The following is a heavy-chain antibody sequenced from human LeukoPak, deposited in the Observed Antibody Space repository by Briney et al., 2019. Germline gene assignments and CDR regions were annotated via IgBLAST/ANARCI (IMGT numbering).Heavy chain of an antibody. D-gene: IGHD6-19*01. V-gene: IGHV4-34*01. CDR1: GGSFSGYY. Sequence: SETLSLTCAVYGGSFSGYYWSWIRQPPGKGLEWIGSIYYSGSTYYNPSLKSRVTISVDTSKNQFSLKLSSVTAADTAVYYCARVSVAGSFYYYYYMDVWGKGTTVTVSS. CDR3: ARVSVAGSFYYYYYMDV. CDR2: IYYSGST. J-gene: IGHJ6*03.